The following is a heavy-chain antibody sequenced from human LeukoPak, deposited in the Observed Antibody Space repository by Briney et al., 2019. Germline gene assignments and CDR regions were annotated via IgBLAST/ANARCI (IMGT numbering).Heavy chain of an antibody. CDR3: ARVYGTDAFDI. Sequence: SETLSLTCTVSGGSLSSYYWSWIRQPPGKGLEWIGYIYYSGSTNYNPSLKSRVTISVDTSKNQFSLKPSSVTAEDTAVYYCARVYGTDAFDIWGQGTMVTVSS. CDR2: IYYSGST. J-gene: IGHJ3*02. D-gene: IGHD3-10*01. CDR1: GGSLSSYY. V-gene: IGHV4-59*01.